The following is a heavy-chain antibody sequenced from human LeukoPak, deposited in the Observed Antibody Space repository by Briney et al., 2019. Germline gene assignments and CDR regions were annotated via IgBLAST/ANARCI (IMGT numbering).Heavy chain of an antibody. J-gene: IGHJ4*02. D-gene: IGHD1-26*01. CDR2: ISSSGSTI. CDR3: ARDLVGATLTGGDY. V-gene: IGHV3-48*03. CDR1: GFTFSSYE. Sequence: PGGSLRLSCAASGFTFSSYEMNWVRQAPGKGLEWVSYISSSGSTIYYADSVKGRFTISRDNTKNSLYLQMNSLRAEDTAVYYCARDLVGATLTGGDYWGQGTLVTVSS.